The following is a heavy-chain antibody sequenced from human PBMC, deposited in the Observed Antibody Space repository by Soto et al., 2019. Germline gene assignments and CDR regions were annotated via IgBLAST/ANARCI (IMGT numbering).Heavy chain of an antibody. V-gene: IGHV1-69*13. CDR2: IIPIFGTA. CDR1: GGTFSSYA. J-gene: IGHJ5*02. Sequence: SVKLSCTASGGTFSSYAISCVRQAPGQGLEWMGGIIPIFGTANYAQKFQGRVTITADESTSTAYMELSSLRSEDTAVYYCAASVVSESRDWFDPWGQGTLVTVSS. D-gene: IGHD2-21*01. CDR3: AASVVSESRDWFDP.